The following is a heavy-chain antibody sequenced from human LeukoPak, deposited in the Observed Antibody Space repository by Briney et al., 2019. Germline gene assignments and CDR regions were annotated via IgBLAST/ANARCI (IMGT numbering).Heavy chain of an antibody. J-gene: IGHJ6*03. CDR3: ARDRAGYSGYYYYYYMDV. V-gene: IGHV1-2*02. D-gene: IGHD6-13*01. Sequence: ASVKVSCKASGYTFTGYYMHWVRQAPGQGLEWMGWIIPNSGGTNYAQKFQGRVTMTSDMSTSTVYMELSSLRSEDTAVYYCARDRAGYSGYYYYYYMDVWGKGTTVTVSS. CDR2: IIPNSGGT. CDR1: GYTFTGYY.